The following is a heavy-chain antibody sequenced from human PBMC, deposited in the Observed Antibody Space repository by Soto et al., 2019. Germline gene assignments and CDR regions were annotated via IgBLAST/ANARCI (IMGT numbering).Heavy chain of an antibody. CDR1: GFTFSDHY. V-gene: IGHV3-72*01. CDR3: ARVPIIRGDYTFDI. J-gene: IGHJ3*02. Sequence: EVQLVESGGGLVQPGGSLRLSCAGSGFTFSDHYMDWVRQAPGKGLEWVGRTRNKSNSYTTSYAASVKGRFTISRGDSENSLYLQMNSLKTEDTAVYYCARVPIIRGDYTFDIWGQGTMVTVSS. CDR2: TRNKSNSYTT. D-gene: IGHD3-3*01.